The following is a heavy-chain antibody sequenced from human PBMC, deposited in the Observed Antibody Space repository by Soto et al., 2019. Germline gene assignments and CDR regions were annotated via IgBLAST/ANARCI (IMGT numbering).Heavy chain of an antibody. CDR3: AREMTTVTTFDYYGMDV. CDR1: GYTLTSHF. V-gene: IGHV1-18*01. J-gene: IGHJ6*02. Sequence: GASVKVSTKASGYTLTSHFISWEPQAPGERVEWMGWISAYNGNTNYAQNLQGRVTMTTDTSTSTAYMELRSLRSDDTAVYYCAREMTTVTTFDYYGMDVWGQGTTVTVSS. D-gene: IGHD4-17*01. CDR2: ISAYNGNT.